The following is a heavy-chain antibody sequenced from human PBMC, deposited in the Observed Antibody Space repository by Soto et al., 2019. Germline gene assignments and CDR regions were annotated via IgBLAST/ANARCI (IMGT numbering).Heavy chain of an antibody. Sequence: QVQLQESGPGLVKPSETLSLTCTVSGGSLTDFYWSWIRQAPGEGLEWVGYAHAIGSTFYNSSLKSPVSISVNTSTHQCPLRLSSVAAADTAVYYCARATAMSNSSSGCLDYWGQGTLVTVSS. J-gene: IGHJ4*02. D-gene: IGHD6-6*01. V-gene: IGHV4-59*01. CDR2: AHAIGST. CDR1: GGSLTDFY. CDR3: ARATAMSNSSSGCLDY.